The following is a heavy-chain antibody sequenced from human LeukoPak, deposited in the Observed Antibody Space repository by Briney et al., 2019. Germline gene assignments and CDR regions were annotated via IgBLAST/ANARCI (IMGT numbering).Heavy chain of an antibody. V-gene: IGHV1-8*01. D-gene: IGHD3-9*01. J-gene: IGHJ5*02. CDR2: MNPNSGNT. CDR1: GYTFTSYD. CDR3: ARGPQIRYFDWLLRNWFDP. Sequence: ASVKVSYKASGYTFTSYDINWVRQATGQGLEWMGWMNPNSGNTGYAQKFQGRVTMTRNTSISTAYMELSSLRSEDTAVYYCARGPQIRYFDWLLRNWFDPWGQGTLVTVSS.